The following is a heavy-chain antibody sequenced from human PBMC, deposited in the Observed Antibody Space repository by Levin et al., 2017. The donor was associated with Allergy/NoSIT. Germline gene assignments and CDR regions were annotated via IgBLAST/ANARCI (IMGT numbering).Heavy chain of an antibody. Sequence: GESLKISCAASGFTFSSYGMHWVRQAPGKGLEWVAVISYDGSNKYYADSVKGRFTISRDNSKNTLYLQMNSLRAEDTAVYYCAKDGGGGYCSSTSCYISWSYYYYYYGMDVWGQGTTVTVSS. J-gene: IGHJ6*02. D-gene: IGHD2-2*02. CDR2: ISYDGSNK. CDR3: AKDGGGGYCSSTSCYISWSYYYYYYGMDV. CDR1: GFTFSSYG. V-gene: IGHV3-30*18.